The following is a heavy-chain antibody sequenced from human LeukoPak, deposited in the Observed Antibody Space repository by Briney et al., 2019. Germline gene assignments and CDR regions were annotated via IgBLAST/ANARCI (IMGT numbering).Heavy chain of an antibody. J-gene: IGHJ5*02. V-gene: IGHV6-1*01. CDR3: ARGITMVRGGNQYNWFDP. CDR2: TYYRSKWYN. CDR1: GDSVSSNSAA. D-gene: IGHD3-10*01. Sequence: SQTLSLTCAISGDSVSSNSAAWNWIRQSPSRGLEWLGRTYYRSKWYNDYAVSVKSRITINPDTSKNQFSLQLNSVTPEDTAVYFCARGITMVRGGNQYNWFDPWGQGTLVTVSS.